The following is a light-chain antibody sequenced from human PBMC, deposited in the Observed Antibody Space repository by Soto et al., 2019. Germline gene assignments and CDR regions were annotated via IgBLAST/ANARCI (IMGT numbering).Light chain of an antibody. CDR1: SSNIGSNT. V-gene: IGLV1-44*01. Sequence: PVLTQPPSASGTPGQRVTISCSGSSSNIGSNTVNWYQQLPGTAPKLLIYSNNQRPSGVPDRFSGSKSGTSASLAISGLQSEDEADYYCAAWDDSLNGRVFGGGTKVTVL. CDR2: SNN. J-gene: IGLJ3*02. CDR3: AAWDDSLNGRV.